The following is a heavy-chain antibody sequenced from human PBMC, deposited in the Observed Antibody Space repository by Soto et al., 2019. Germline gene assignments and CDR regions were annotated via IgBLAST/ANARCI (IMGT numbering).Heavy chain of an antibody. V-gene: IGHV1-69*01. CDR1: GGTFSSYA. CDR3: VQYYYDSSGYYPFAD. J-gene: IGHJ4*02. D-gene: IGHD3-22*01. CDR2: IIPIFGTA. Sequence: QVQLVQSGAEVKKPGSSVKVSCKASGGTFSSYAISWVRQAPGQGLEWMGGIIPIFGTANYARKFQGRVTITADESTSTAYMELSSLRSEDTAVYYCVQYYYDSSGYYPFADWGQGTLVTVSS.